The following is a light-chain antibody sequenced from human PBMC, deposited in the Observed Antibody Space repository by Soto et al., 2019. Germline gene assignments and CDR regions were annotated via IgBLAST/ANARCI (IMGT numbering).Light chain of an antibody. V-gene: IGKV3-11*01. CDR3: QQRSNWGVT. CDR2: DAS. J-gene: IGKJ4*01. Sequence: EIVLTQSPATLPLSPGERATLSCRASQSVSSYLVWYQQKPGRAPRLLIYDASNRATGIPARFSGSGSGTDFTLTISSLEPEDFAVYYCQQRSNWGVTFGGGTKVEIK. CDR1: QSVSSY.